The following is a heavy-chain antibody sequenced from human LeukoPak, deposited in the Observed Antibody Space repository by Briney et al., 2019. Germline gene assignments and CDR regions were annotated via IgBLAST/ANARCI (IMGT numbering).Heavy chain of an antibody. CDR1: GFTFSSYA. D-gene: IGHD3-10*01. V-gene: IGHV3-23*01. Sequence: GGSLRLSCAASGFTFSSYAMSWVRQAPGKGLEWVSVISSSGGDTNYADSVKGRFTISRDNSKNTLYLQMNSLRAEDTAVYYCAEHPSMPRGPGYWGQGTLVTVSS. J-gene: IGHJ4*02. CDR2: ISSSGGDT. CDR3: AEHPSMPRGPGY.